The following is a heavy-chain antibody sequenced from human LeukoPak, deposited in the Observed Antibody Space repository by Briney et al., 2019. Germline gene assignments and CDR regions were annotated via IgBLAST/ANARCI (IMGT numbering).Heavy chain of an antibody. J-gene: IGHJ4*02. D-gene: IGHD3-3*01. CDR2: IKQDGSEK. V-gene: IGHV3-7*01. CDR1: GFAFSNFW. CDR3: ARDPIIDN. Sequence: PGGSLRLSRAASGFAFSNFWMSWVRQAPGKGLEWVANIKQDGSEKYYVDSVKGRFTVSRDNAKKSLYLQMNSLRAEDTAVYYCARDPIIDNWGQGTLVTVSS.